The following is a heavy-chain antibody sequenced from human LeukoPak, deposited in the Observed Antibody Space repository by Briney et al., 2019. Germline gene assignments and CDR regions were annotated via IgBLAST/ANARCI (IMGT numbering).Heavy chain of an antibody. Sequence: TASETLSLTCTVSGASVSSSCYYWTWFRRPPGKGLEWIGYIYHSGSTNYNPSLKSRVTISVDTSKNQFSLKLTSMTAADTAVYYCGRETIAATGTSVFFDYWGQGTLVTVSS. CDR3: GRETIAATGTSVFFDY. J-gene: IGHJ4*02. D-gene: IGHD6-13*01. V-gene: IGHV4-61*01. CDR2: IYHSGST. CDR1: GASVSSSCYY.